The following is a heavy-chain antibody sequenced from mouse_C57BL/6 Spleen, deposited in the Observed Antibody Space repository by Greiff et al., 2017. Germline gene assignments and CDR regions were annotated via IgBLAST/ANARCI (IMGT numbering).Heavy chain of an antibody. Sequence: EVQRVESGGGLVQPKGSLKLSCAASGFSFNTYAMNWVRQAPGKGLEWVARIRSKSNNYATYYADSVKDRFTISRDDSESMLYLQMNNLKTEDTAMYYCVRHAVVADYYAMDYWGQGTSVTVSS. CDR1: GFSFNTYA. D-gene: IGHD1-1*01. CDR3: VRHAVVADYYAMDY. V-gene: IGHV10-1*01. CDR2: IRSKSNNYAT. J-gene: IGHJ4*01.